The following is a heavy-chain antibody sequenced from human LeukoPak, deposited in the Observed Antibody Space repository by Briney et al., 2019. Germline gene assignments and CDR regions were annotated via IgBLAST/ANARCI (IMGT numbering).Heavy chain of an antibody. D-gene: IGHD3-3*01. CDR2: IYYSGST. CDR1: GGSISSYY. V-gene: IGHV4-59*01. J-gene: IGHJ5*02. CDR3: ARGLTYYDFWSGYSQQPWFDP. Sequence: SETLSLTCTVSGGSISSYYWSWIRQPPGKGLGWIGYIYYSGSTNYNPSLKSRVTISVDTSKNQFSLKLSSVTAADTAVYYCARGLTYYDFWSGYSQQPWFDPWGQGTLATVSS.